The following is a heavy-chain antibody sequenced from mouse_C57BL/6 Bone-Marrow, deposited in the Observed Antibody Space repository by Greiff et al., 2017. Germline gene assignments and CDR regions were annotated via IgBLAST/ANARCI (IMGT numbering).Heavy chain of an antibody. CDR3: ARYLDDYPLYYYAMDY. CDR2: IYPRSGNT. J-gene: IGHJ4*01. D-gene: IGHD2-4*01. Sequence: QVQLKESGAELARPGASVKLSCKASGYTFTSYGISWVKQRTGQGLEWIGEIYPRSGNTYYNEKFKGKAILTADKSSSTAYMELRSLTSEDAAVYFCARYLDDYPLYYYAMDYWGQGTSVTVSS. CDR1: GYTFTSYG. V-gene: IGHV1-81*01.